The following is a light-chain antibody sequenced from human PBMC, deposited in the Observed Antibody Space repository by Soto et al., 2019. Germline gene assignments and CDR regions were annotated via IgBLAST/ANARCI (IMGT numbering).Light chain of an antibody. J-gene: IGKJ4*01. CDR1: QSVSSY. CDR2: DAS. CDR3: QQRSNWLLLG. V-gene: IGKV3-11*01. Sequence: EIVLTQSPATLSLSPGERATLSCRASQSVSSYLAWYQQKPGQAPRLLIYDASNRATGIPARFSGSGSGTDFTLTISSLEPEDFAVYYCQQRSNWLLLGFGGGTKVEIK.